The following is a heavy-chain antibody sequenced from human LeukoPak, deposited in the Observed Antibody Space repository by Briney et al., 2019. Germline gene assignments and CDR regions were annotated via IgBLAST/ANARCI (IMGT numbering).Heavy chain of an antibody. J-gene: IGHJ1*01. CDR3: LFSIFQH. CDR1: GFTFSDAW. Sequence: PGGSLRLSCAASGFTFSDAWMSWVRQAPGKGLEWVGRIKSKTDGETIDYATPMKDRFRISRDDSKNTLYLQMNSLKTEGTAVYYCLFSIFQHWGQGTLVTVSS. V-gene: IGHV3-15*01. CDR2: IKSKTDGETI. D-gene: IGHD3-10*02.